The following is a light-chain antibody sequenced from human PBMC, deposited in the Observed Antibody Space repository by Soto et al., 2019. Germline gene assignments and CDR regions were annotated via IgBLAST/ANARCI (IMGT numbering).Light chain of an antibody. Sequence: EIVLTQNTAALSVAPEERTTLSCRASQSVSSNLAWYQQKPGQAPRLLIYGASTRATGIPARFSGSGSGTEFTLTICSLQSEDFAVYYCQQYNTWLLITFGQGTRLEIK. V-gene: IGKV3-15*01. J-gene: IGKJ5*01. CDR2: GAS. CDR1: QSVSSN. CDR3: QQYNTWLLIT.